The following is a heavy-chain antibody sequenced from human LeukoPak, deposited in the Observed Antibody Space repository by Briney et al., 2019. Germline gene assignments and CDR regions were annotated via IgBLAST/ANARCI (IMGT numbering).Heavy chain of an antibody. CDR3: AKDTTHYDILTDYFDY. D-gene: IGHD3-9*01. V-gene: IGHV3-23*01. Sequence: GGSVRLSCAVSGITLSNYGMSWVRQAPGKGLEWVAGISDTGGSTNYADSVKGRFTISRDNSKNTLYLQMNSLRAEDTAVYYCAKDTTHYDILTDYFDYWGQGTLVTVSS. CDR1: GITLSNYG. CDR2: ISDTGGST. J-gene: IGHJ4*02.